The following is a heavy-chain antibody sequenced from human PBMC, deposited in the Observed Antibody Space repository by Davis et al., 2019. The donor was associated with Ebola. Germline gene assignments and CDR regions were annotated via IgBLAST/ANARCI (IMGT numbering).Heavy chain of an antibody. J-gene: IGHJ4*02. CDR2: ISGSGGSR. CDR1: GLTFSSYA. CDR3: AKLNTVTTWPVVGY. V-gene: IGHV3-23*01. Sequence: GSLRLSCPASGLTFSSYAMSWVRQVPGKGLEWFPDISGSGGSRYYADSVKGRFTISRDNSKNTLYLQMNSLRAEDTAVYYCAKLNTVTTWPVVGYWGQGTLVTVSS. D-gene: IGHD4-11*01.